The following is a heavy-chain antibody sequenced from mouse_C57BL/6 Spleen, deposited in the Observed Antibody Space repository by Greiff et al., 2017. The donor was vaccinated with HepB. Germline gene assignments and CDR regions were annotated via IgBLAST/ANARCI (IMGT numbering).Heavy chain of an antibody. V-gene: IGHV5-4*01. Sequence: VQLKESGGGLVKPGGSLKLSCAASGFTFSSYAMSWVRQTPEKRLEWVATISDGGSYTYYPDNVKGRFTISRDNAKNNLYLQMSHLKSEDTAMYYCAGTFAYWGQGTLVTVSA. D-gene: IGHD4-1*01. CDR3: AGTFAY. CDR2: ISDGGSYT. CDR1: GFTFSSYA. J-gene: IGHJ3*01.